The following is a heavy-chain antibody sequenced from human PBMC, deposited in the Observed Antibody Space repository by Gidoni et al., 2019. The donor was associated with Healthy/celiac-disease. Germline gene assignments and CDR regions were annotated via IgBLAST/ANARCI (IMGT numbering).Heavy chain of an antibody. CDR3: AREGGGADDYGGHRTDY. D-gene: IGHD4-17*01. V-gene: IGHV4-34*01. CDR1: GGSFSGYY. J-gene: IGHJ4*02. Sequence: QVQLQQWGAGLLKPSETLSLTCAVYGGSFSGYYWSWIRQPPGKGLEWIGEINHRGSPNDNPSLKGRVPISVDTSKNQFPLKLSALTPADTAVYYWAREGGGADDYGGHRTDYWGQGTLVTVSS. CDR2: INHRGSP.